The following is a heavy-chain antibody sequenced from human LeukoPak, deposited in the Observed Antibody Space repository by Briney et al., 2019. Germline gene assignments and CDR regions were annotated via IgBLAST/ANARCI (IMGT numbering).Heavy chain of an antibody. V-gene: IGHV1-69*01. CDR1: GGSFSSYA. CDR3: VILKANILYPTDAFDM. Sequence: SVKVSCKASGGSFSSYAISWVRQAPGQGLEWMGGIIPIFGTANYAQKFQGRVTITADESTSTAYMELSSLRSEDTAVYYCVILKANILYPTDAFDMWGQGTMVTVFS. CDR2: IIPIFGTA. D-gene: IGHD2-8*01. J-gene: IGHJ3*02.